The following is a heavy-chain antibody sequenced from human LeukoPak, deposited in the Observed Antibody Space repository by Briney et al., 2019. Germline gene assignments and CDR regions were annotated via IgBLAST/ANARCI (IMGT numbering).Heavy chain of an antibody. CDR2: VSSSGGST. V-gene: IGHV3-23*01. Sequence: GGSMRLSSAAFGFPFSSYAMSWVRQAPGKGLEWVSGVSSSGGSTYSADSVKGRFTISRDNSKNTLYLQMHSLRADDTAVYYCAKGGPYSSPPEFDYWGQGNLATFSS. CDR1: GFPFSSYA. J-gene: IGHJ4*02. CDR3: AKGGPYSSPPEFDY. D-gene: IGHD6-13*01.